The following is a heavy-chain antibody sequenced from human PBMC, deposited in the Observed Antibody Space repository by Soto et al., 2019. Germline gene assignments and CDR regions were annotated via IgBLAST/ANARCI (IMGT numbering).Heavy chain of an antibody. CDR1: GDSVNSGGYY. D-gene: IGHD3-22*01. CDR3: ASAYSDGSSGPFDY. Sequence: QEQLQESGPGLVKPSQTLSLTCTVSGDSVNSGGYYWSWIRHHPGKGLEWIGYIYYSGTTYYNPSLESRVTISLDTSENQFSLKLNSVTAADTAVYYCASAYSDGSSGPFDYWGQGTLVTVSS. CDR2: IYYSGTT. J-gene: IGHJ4*02. V-gene: IGHV4-31*03.